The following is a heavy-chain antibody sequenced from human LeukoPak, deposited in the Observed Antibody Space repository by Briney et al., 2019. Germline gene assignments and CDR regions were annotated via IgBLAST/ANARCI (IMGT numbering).Heavy chain of an antibody. D-gene: IGHD2-2*01. CDR3: APIGYCSSTSCYPDDY. V-gene: IGHV1-69*13. CDR2: ITPIFGTA. J-gene: IGHJ4*02. CDR1: GGTFSSYA. Sequence: GASVKVSCKASGGTFSSYAISWVRQAPGQGLEWMGGITPIFGTANYAQKFQGRVTITADESTSTAHMELSSLRSEDTAVYYCAPIGYCSSTSCYPDDYWGQGTLVTVSS.